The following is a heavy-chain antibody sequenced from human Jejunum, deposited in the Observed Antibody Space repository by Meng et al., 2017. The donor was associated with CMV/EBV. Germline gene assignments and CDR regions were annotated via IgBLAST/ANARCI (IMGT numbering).Heavy chain of an antibody. CDR3: ARVRGGFDP. CDR1: GGPISGYY. Sequence: LTCTVSGGPISGYYWSWIRQPPGKGLEWVGYIYYTGGTNYNPSLESRASIALDRSKSQISLKLTSVTAADTAVYYCARVRGGFDPWGQGTLVTVSS. J-gene: IGHJ5*02. CDR2: IYYTGGT. V-gene: IGHV4-59*01.